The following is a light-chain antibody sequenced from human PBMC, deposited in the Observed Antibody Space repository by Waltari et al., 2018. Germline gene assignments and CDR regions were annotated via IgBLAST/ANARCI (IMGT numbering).Light chain of an antibody. CDR2: TAS. Sequence: DIQLTQSPSFLSASVGDRVTITSRASQGISAYLAWYQQKPGKAPNLLIYTASTLQSGVPSRFSGSGAGTEFTLTISSLQPEDFATYYCQQLNSYPRSFGQGTKLEIK. V-gene: IGKV1-9*01. CDR1: QGISAY. J-gene: IGKJ2*03. CDR3: QQLNSYPRS.